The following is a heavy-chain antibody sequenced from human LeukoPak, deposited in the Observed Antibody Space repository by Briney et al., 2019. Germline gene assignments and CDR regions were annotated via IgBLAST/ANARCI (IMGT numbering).Heavy chain of an antibody. CDR3: AKDWGQVPASISGH. D-gene: IGHD2-2*01. CDR1: GFSFNSYA. J-gene: IGHJ1*01. V-gene: IGHV3-23*01. Sequence: GESLRLSCAASGFSFNSYAMSWVRQAPGKGLEWVSAIRDSGTATYYADSVKGRFTISRDNSKNTLYLQMNSLRAEDTAVYYCAKDWGQVPASISGHWGQGTLVTVSS. CDR2: IRDSGTAT.